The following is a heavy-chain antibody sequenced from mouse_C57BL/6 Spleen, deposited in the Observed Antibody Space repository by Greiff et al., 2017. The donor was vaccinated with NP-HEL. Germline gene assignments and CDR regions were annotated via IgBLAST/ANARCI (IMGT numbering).Heavy chain of an antibody. D-gene: IGHD1-1*01. J-gene: IGHJ1*03. CDR2: ISYRGST. Sequence: EVMLVESGPGMVKPSQSLSLTCTVTGYSITSGYDWHWIRHFPGNKLEWMGYISYRGSTNYNPSLKSRIPITHDTSKNHFFLKLTSVTTEDTATYYCARGKTTLVPSDFDVWGTGTTVTVSS. V-gene: IGHV3-1*01. CDR1: GYSITSGYD. CDR3: ARGKTTLVPSDFDV.